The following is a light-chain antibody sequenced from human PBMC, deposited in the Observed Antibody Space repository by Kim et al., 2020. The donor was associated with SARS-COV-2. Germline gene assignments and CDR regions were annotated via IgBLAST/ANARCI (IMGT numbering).Light chain of an antibody. CDR2: KVS. J-gene: IGKJ1*01. Sequence: SASIGDTVTITCRASYSVASWLAWYRQKSGKAPELLIYKVSTLETGVPSRFSGSGYGTEFTLTISSLQPDDFASYYCQQYTSYPWTFGQGTKLEI. CDR3: QQYTSYPWT. V-gene: IGKV1-5*03. CDR1: YSVASW.